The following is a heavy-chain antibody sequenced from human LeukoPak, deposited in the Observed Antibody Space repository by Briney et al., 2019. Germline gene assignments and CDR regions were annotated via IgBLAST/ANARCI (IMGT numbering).Heavy chain of an antibody. V-gene: IGHV3-23*01. CDR1: GFTFSSSA. Sequence: PGGSLRLSCAASGFTFSSSAMSWVRQVPGKGLEWVSGISASGGSTSYADSVRGRFTISRDNSKNTLYVQMNSLRDEDTAVYYCAKCPDYSSTFADYWGQGTLVTVSS. J-gene: IGHJ4*02. CDR3: AKCPDYSSTFADY. D-gene: IGHD4-11*01. CDR2: ISASGGST.